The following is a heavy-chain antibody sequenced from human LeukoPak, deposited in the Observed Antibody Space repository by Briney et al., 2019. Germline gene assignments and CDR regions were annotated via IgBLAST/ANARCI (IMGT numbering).Heavy chain of an antibody. Sequence: ASVKVSCKASGYTFSGYYLHWVRQAPGQGLEWMGWINPNSGDTNYAQKFQGTVTMTRDTSISTAYMGLSRLRSDDTAVYYCARGGYCSSRGCFTIDYWGQGTLVTVSS. J-gene: IGHJ4*02. CDR2: INPNSGDT. D-gene: IGHD2-2*01. CDR3: ARGGYCSSRGCFTIDY. CDR1: GYTFSGYY. V-gene: IGHV1-2*02.